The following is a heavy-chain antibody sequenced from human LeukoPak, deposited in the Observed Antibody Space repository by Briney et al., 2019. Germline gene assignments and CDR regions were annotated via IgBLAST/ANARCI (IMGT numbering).Heavy chain of an antibody. CDR1: GYTFTSYD. J-gene: IGHJ6*03. CDR3: ASLLPHIAATGGYYYYYMDV. V-gene: IGHV1-8*01. D-gene: IGHD6-13*01. Sequence: EASVKVSCKASGYTFTSYDINWVRQATGQGLEWMGWMNPNSGNTGYAQKFQGRVTMTRNTSISTAYMELSSLRSEDTAVYYCASLLPHIAATGGYYYYYMDVWGKGTTVTVSS. CDR2: MNPNSGNT.